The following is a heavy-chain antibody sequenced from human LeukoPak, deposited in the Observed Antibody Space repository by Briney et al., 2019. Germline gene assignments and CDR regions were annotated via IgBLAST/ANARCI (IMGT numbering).Heavy chain of an antibody. J-gene: IGHJ3*02. V-gene: IGHV3-23*01. D-gene: IGHD3-22*01. CDR1: GFTFSSYA. Sequence: GGSLRLSCAASGFTFSSYAMSWVRQAPGKGLEWVSAISGSGGSTYYADSVKGRFTIFRDNSKNTLYLQMNSLSAEDTAVYYCAKQMGHYYDSSGYLDAFDIWGQGTMVTVSS. CDR3: AKQMGHYYDSSGYLDAFDI. CDR2: ISGSGGST.